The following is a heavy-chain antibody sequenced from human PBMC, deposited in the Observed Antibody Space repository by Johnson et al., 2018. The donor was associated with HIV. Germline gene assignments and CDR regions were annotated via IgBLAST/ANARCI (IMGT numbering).Heavy chain of an antibody. CDR1: GFTVSSNY. Sequence: VQLVESGGGLIQPGGSLRLSCAASGFTVSSNYMSWVRQAPGKGLEWVSIIYNDDNTYYADSVKGRFALSRDNSKNTLDLQLNSLRVEDTAVYYCARDTEWIQLWAAFDIWGQGTMVTVSS. D-gene: IGHD5-18*01. J-gene: IGHJ3*02. CDR2: IYNDDNT. CDR3: ARDTEWIQLWAAFDI. V-gene: IGHV3-53*01.